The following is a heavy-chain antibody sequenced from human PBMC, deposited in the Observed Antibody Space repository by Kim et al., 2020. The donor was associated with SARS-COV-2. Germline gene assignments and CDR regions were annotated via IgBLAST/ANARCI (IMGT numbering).Heavy chain of an antibody. D-gene: IGHD3-10*01. CDR3: ASEMVRGVNPIVYGMDV. J-gene: IGHJ6*02. CDR1: GGSISSGGYY. CDR2: IYYSGST. V-gene: IGHV4-31*03. Sequence: SETLSLTCTVSGGSISSGGYYWSWIRQHPGKGLEWIGYIYYSGSTYYNPSLKSRVTISVDTSKNQFSLKLSSVTAADTAVYYCASEMVRGVNPIVYGMDVWGQGTTVTVSS.